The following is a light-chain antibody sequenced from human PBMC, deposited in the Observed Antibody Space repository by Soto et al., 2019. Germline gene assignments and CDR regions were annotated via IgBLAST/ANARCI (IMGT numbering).Light chain of an antibody. CDR3: QQYGISPIT. Sequence: PGERETLSCRASQRVSSSYLAWYQQKPGQAPRLLIYGASSRATGIPDRFSGSGSGTDFTLTISRLEPEDFAVYYCQQYGISPITFGQGTRLEIK. CDR2: GAS. J-gene: IGKJ5*01. CDR1: QRVSSSY. V-gene: IGKV3-20*01.